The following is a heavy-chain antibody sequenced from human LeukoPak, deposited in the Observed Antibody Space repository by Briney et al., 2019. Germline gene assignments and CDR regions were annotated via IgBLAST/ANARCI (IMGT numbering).Heavy chain of an antibody. CDR3: AKDGQWLRLFDY. CDR1: EFTFSSYG. D-gene: IGHD5-12*01. J-gene: IGHJ4*02. CDR2: ISYDGSNK. Sequence: GGSLRLSCAASEFTFSSYGMHWVRQAPGKGLEWVAVISYDGSNKYYADSVKGRFTISRENSMNTLYLQTNSLRAEDTAVYYCAKDGQWLRLFDYWGQGTLVTVSS. V-gene: IGHV3-30*18.